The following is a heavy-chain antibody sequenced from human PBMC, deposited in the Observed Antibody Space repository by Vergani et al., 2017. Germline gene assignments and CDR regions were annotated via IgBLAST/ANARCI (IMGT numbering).Heavy chain of an antibody. CDR1: GYTFTSYG. CDR2: ISAYNGNT. Sequence: QVQLVQSGAEVKKPGASVKVSCKASGYTFTSYGISWVRQAPGQGLEWMGWISAYNGNTNYAQKFQDRVTITRDRSMSTAYMELSSLRSEDTAMYYCANEEGYCSGGSCYRKPLDPWGQGTLVTVSS. J-gene: IGHJ5*02. CDR3: ANEEGYCSGGSCYRKPLDP. D-gene: IGHD2-15*01. V-gene: IGHV1-18*01.